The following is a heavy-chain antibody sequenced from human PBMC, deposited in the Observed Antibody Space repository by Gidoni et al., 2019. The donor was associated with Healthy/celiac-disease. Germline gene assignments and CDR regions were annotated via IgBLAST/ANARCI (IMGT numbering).Heavy chain of an antibody. J-gene: IGHJ3*02. V-gene: IGHV3-30*18. CDR1: GFPFSRYG. CDR3: AKMTRISGSDDAFDI. D-gene: IGHD3-10*01. Sequence: QVQLVESGGGVVQPGRSLRLSCSASGFPFSRYGMPWVRPAPGKGLEWVAVISYDGSNKYYADSVKGRFTISRDNSKNTLYLQMNSLRAEDTAVYYCAKMTRISGSDDAFDIWGQGTMVTVSS. CDR2: ISYDGSNK.